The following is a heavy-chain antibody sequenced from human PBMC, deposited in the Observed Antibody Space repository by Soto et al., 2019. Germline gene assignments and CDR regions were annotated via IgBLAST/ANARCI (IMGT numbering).Heavy chain of an antibody. CDR1: GFTFSSYA. D-gene: IGHD5-18*01. Sequence: GGSLRLSCAASGFTFSSYAMSWAAQAPGKGLEWVSSISGSGGSTYYADSVKGRFTISRDNSKNTLYLQMNSLRAEDIFVYFCPKWRYRHGWGQGILVT. V-gene: IGHV3-23*01. CDR2: ISGSGGST. CDR3: PKWRYRHG. J-gene: IGHJ4*02.